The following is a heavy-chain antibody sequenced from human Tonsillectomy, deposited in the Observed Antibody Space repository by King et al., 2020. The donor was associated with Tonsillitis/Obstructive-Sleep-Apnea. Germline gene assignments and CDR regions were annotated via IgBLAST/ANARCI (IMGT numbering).Heavy chain of an antibody. CDR3: ASGTAGYCSSTSCPLGRY. CDR2: INSDGSST. CDR1: GFTFSSYW. V-gene: IGHV3-74*01. J-gene: IGHJ4*02. Sequence: EVQLVESGGGLVQPGGSLRLSCAASGFTFSSYWMHWARQAPGKGLVWVSRINSDGSSTSYADSVKGRFTISRDNAKNTLYLQMNSLRAEDTAVYYCASGTAGYCSSTSCPLGRYWGQGTLVIVPS. D-gene: IGHD2-2*01.